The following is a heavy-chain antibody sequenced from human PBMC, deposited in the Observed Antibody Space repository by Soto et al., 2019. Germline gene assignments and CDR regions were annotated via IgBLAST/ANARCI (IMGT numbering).Heavy chain of an antibody. V-gene: IGHV4-4*01. Sequence: TLSLTFVLSRCTISNIDWGGWVRQSPGKGLEWIGEIHHSGSPNYNPSLRSRVTISVDKSKNQLSLELTAVTGADTAVYFCVSNGYYSMGVWGQGTTVTVS. CDR3: VSNGYYSMGV. CDR1: RCTISNIDW. D-gene: IGHD3-3*01. J-gene: IGHJ6*02. CDR2: IHHSGSP.